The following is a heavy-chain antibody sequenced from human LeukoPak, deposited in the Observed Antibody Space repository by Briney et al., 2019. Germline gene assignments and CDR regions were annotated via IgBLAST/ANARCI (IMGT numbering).Heavy chain of an antibody. V-gene: IGHV3-30*02. CDR2: IRSDGSNK. Sequence: GGSLRLSCAASGFSFSGYGMHWVRQGPGKGLEWVAFIRSDGSNKYYADSVKGRFTISRDNSKKTLYLQMNSLRAEDTAIYYCAKDMRTQDYFDYWGQGTLVTVSS. J-gene: IGHJ4*02. CDR3: AKDMRTQDYFDY. D-gene: IGHD1-14*01. CDR1: GFSFSGYG.